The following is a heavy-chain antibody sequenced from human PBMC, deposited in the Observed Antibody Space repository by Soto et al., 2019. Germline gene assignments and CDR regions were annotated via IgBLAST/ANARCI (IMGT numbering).Heavy chain of an antibody. D-gene: IGHD6-13*01. J-gene: IGHJ6*02. CDR1: GFSLSNARMG. Sequence: VNPTETLTLTCTVSGFSLSNARMGVSWIRQPPGKALEWLAHIFSNDEKSYSTSLKSRLTISKDTSKSQVVLTMTNMDPVDTATYYCARATDGIAAAYYYGMDVWGQGTTVTVSS. CDR2: IFSNDEK. V-gene: IGHV2-26*01. CDR3: ARATDGIAAAYYYGMDV.